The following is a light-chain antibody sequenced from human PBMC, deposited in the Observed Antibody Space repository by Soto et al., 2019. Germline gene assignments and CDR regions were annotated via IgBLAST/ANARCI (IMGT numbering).Light chain of an antibody. CDR2: KAS. CDR1: QSISSW. CDR3: QQYNSYS. J-gene: IGKJ3*01. V-gene: IGKV1-5*03. Sequence: DIQMTQSPSTLSASVGDRVTITCRASQSISSWLAWYQQKPGKAPKLLIYKASSLESGVTSRFSGSGSGTEFTLTISSLQPDDFASYYCQQYNSYSFGPGTKVDIK.